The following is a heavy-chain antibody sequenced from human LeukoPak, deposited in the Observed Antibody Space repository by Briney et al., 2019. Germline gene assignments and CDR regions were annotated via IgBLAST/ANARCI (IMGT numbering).Heavy chain of an antibody. V-gene: IGHV3-30*04. D-gene: IGHD4-17*01. CDR1: GFTFSSYA. J-gene: IGHJ4*02. CDR3: ARGDYVDLDY. Sequence: GGSLRLSCAASGFTFSSYAMHWVRQAPGKGLEWVAVISYDGSNKYYADSVKGRFTISRDNSKNTLYLQMNSLRAEDTAVYYCARGDYVDLDYWGQGTLVTVSS. CDR2: ISYDGSNK.